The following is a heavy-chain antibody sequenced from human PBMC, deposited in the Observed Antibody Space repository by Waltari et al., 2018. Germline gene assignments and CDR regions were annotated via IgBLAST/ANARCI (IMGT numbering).Heavy chain of an antibody. V-gene: IGHV4-4*07. J-gene: IGHJ5*02. CDR1: GGSISSYY. Sequence: QVQLQESGPGLVKPSETLSLTCTVSGGSISSYYWRWIRQPAGTGLEWIGRIYTSGSTNYNPSLKSRVTMSVDTSKNQFSLKLSSVTAADTAVYYCARDCSYYDFWSGYYPPGWFDPWGQGTLVTVSS. D-gene: IGHD3-3*01. CDR3: ARDCSYYDFWSGYYPPGWFDP. CDR2: IYTSGST.